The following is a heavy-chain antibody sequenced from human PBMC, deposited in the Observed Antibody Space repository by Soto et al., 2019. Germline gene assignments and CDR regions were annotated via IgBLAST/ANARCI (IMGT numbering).Heavy chain of an antibody. J-gene: IGHJ4*02. CDR1: GGSISSSSYY. V-gene: IGHV4-39*01. CDR2: IYYSGST. D-gene: IGHD5-18*01. CDR3: AAPKVATWYRYSYGYDFDY. Sequence: TLSLTCTVSGGSISSSSYYWGWIRQPPGKGLEWIGSIYYSGSTYYNPSLKSRVTISVDTSKNQFSLKLSSVTAADTAAYYCAAPKVATWYRYSYGYDFDYWGQGTLVTVSS.